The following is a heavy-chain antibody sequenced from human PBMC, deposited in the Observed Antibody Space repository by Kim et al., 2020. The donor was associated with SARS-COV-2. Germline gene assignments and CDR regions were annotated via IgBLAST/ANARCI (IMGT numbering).Heavy chain of an antibody. CDR2: IHYGGNT. Sequence: SETLSLTCTVSGDSISNNHYYWGWIRQTPWKGLEWIGYIHYGGNTYYNPSLQSRVTISVDTSRHRFSLRLRSVTAADTAVYYCVGEDAGMIKMDVWGQGT. V-gene: IGHV4-39*01. J-gene: IGHJ6*02. CDR3: VGEDAGMIKMDV. D-gene: IGHD3-16*01. CDR1: GDSISNNHYY.